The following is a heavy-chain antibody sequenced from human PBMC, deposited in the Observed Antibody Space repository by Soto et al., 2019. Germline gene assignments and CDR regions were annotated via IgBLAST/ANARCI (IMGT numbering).Heavy chain of an antibody. Sequence: QVQLQEAGPGLVKPSQTLSLTCTVSGGSISSGDYYWSWIRQPPGKGLEWIGYIYYSGSTYYNPSLKSRVTISLDTSKNQFSLKLSSVTAADTAVYYCARGIFGVVIHTLWWFDPWGQGTLVTVSS. D-gene: IGHD3-3*01. CDR1: GGSISSGDYY. V-gene: IGHV4-30-4*01. CDR3: ARGIFGVVIHTLWWFDP. J-gene: IGHJ5*02. CDR2: IYYSGST.